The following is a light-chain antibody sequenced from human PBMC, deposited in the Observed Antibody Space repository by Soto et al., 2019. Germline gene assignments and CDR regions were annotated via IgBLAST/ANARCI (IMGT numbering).Light chain of an antibody. V-gene: IGKV1-33*01. Sequence: DIQMTQSPSSLSASVGDRPTITCQASHDITSYLNWYQHKPGKAPKLLIYDASILEAGVPPRFSGSGSGTDFTLTISGLQPEDVATYYCQHCDYLPIFGPGTTVDFK. CDR1: HDITSY. CDR3: QHCDYLPI. CDR2: DAS. J-gene: IGKJ3*01.